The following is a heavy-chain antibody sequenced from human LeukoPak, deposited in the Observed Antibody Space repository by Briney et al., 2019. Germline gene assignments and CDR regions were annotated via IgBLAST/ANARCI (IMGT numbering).Heavy chain of an antibody. CDR3: AADRPGSGKNYYYYGMDV. D-gene: IGHD3-10*01. CDR1: GFTFTSSA. V-gene: IGHV1-58*01. CDR2: IVVGSGNT. Sequence: GASVKVSCKASGFTFTSSAVQWVRQARGRRLEWIGWIVVGSGNTNYAQKFQERVTITRDMSTSTAYMELSSLRSEDTAVYYCAADRPGSGKNYYYYGMDVWGQGTTVTVSS. J-gene: IGHJ6*02.